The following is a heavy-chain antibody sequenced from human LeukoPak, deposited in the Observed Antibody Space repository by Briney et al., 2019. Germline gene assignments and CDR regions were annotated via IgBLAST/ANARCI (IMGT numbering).Heavy chain of an antibody. J-gene: IGHJ4*02. Sequence: PGGSLRLSCAVSRFTFSRYAMHWVRQAPGKGLDWVALISYDGRDKYYADSVKGRFNISRGNSKNTLYLQMSSLRTDDTAVYYCARELTTTTPGYWGQGTLVTVSS. D-gene: IGHD4-17*01. V-gene: IGHV3-30*04. CDR3: ARELTTTTPGY. CDR1: RFTFSRYA. CDR2: ISYDGRDK.